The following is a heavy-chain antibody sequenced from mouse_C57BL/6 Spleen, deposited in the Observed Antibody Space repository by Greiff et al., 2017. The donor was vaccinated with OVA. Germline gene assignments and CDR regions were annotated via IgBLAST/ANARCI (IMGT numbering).Heavy chain of an antibody. V-gene: IGHV1-9*01. J-gene: IGHJ3*01. Sequence: LMKPGASVQLSCKATGSTFTGYCIEWVKQRPGHGLEWIGEILPGSGSTNYNEKFKGKATFTADTSSNTAYMQLSSLTTEDSAIYYCARRGETAQASFAYWGQGTLVTVSA. CDR3: ARRGETAQASFAY. D-gene: IGHD3-2*02. CDR1: GSTFTGYC. CDR2: ILPGSGST.